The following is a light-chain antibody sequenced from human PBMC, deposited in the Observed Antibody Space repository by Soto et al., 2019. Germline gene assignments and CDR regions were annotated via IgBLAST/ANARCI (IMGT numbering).Light chain of an antibody. J-gene: IGKJ1*01. CDR1: QSVSSN. Sequence: EIVTTQSPATLSVSPGERATLSCRASQSVSSNLPWYQQKPGQAPRLLIYGASTRATGIPARFSGSGSGTEFTLTISSLQAEDFAVYYCQQYNNWPPWTFGQGTKVEIK. CDR3: QQYNNWPPWT. V-gene: IGKV3-15*01. CDR2: GAS.